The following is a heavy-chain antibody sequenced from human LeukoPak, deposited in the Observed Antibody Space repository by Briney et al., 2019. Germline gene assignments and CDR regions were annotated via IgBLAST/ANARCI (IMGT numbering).Heavy chain of an antibody. V-gene: IGHV1-46*01. J-gene: IGHJ4*02. Sequence: EASVKVSCKTSGYTFTSYHMHWVRQAPGQGLEWVAIIKSTGDTTVYAQKFQGRVTVTRDTSTSTVYMDLSSLSSEDTAVYYCVREDARTYYFDFWGPGTLVTVSS. D-gene: IGHD2-2*01. CDR2: IKSTGDTT. CDR3: VREDARTYYFDF. CDR1: GYTFTSYH.